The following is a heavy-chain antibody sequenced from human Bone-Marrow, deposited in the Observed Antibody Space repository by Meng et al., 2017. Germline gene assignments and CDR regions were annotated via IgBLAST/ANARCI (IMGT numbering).Heavy chain of an antibody. CDR3: ARAKLGFDY. Sequence: QLQVSAAGLVKPSHTLYINCTVSGGYISSGGSYWSLIRQHPGKGLGWIGYIYYSGSTYYNPSLKSRVTISVDTSKNQFSLKLSSVTAADTAVYYCARAKLGFDYWGQGTLVTVSS. V-gene: IGHV4-31*03. CDR2: IYYSGST. CDR1: GGYISSGGSY. D-gene: IGHD7-27*01. J-gene: IGHJ4*02.